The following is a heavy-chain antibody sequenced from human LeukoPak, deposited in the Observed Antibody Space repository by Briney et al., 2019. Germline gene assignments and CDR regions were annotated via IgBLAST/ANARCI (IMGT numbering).Heavy chain of an antibody. D-gene: IGHD3-10*01. CDR1: GGTFSSYA. CDR3: ARDLASGSGSA. Sequence: ASVKVSCKASGGTFSSYAINWVRQAPGQGLEWMGGIIPIFGTANYAPKFQGRITITTDESTSTAYMELSSLKSEATAVYDCARDLASGSGSAWGQGTLVTVSS. J-gene: IGHJ5*02. CDR2: IIPIFGTA. V-gene: IGHV1-69*05.